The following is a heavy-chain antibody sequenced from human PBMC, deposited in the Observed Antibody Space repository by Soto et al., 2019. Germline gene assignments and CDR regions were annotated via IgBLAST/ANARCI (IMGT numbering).Heavy chain of an antibody. D-gene: IGHD3-3*01. CDR2: IYYSGST. Sequence: SETLSLTCTVSGGSISSYYWSWIRQPPGKGLEWIGYIYYSGSTNYNPSLKSRVTISVDTSKNQFSLRLSSVTAADTAVYYCARETDFGVRTDGFDPWGQGTLVTVSS. CDR1: GGSISSYY. J-gene: IGHJ5*02. V-gene: IGHV4-59*01. CDR3: ARETDFGVRTDGFDP.